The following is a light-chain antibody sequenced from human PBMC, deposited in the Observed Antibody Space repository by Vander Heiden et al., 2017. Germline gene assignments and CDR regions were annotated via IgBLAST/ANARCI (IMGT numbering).Light chain of an antibody. Sequence: DIQMTQSPSTLSASVGSRVTITWRASQSINRWLAWYQQKPGKVPKLLIYDASTLESGVPSRFSGSGSGTEFTLTISSLQPDDFATYYCQQYDTYWTFGQGTKVEIK. J-gene: IGKJ1*01. CDR1: QSINRW. CDR2: DAS. CDR3: QQYDTYWT. V-gene: IGKV1-5*01.